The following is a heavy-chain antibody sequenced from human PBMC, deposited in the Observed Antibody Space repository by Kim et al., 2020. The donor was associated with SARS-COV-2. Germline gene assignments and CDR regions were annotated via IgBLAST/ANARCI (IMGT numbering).Heavy chain of an antibody. V-gene: IGHV1-18*01. CDR3: ARLKVDILNDY. D-gene: IGHD2-15*01. Sequence: TSYAQQLQGRVTMTTDTSTSTAYMELRSLRSDDTAVYYCARLKVDILNDYWGQGTLVTVSS. J-gene: IGHJ4*02. CDR2: T.